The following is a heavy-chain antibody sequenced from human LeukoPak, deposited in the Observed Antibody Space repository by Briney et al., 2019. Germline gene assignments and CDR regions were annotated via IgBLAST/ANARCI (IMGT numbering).Heavy chain of an antibody. J-gene: IGHJ4*02. CDR1: GYSISSGYY. CDR3: ARGQWFGEDI. D-gene: IGHD3-10*01. Sequence: SETLSLTCTVSGYSISSGYYWGWIRQPPGKGLEWIGSIYHSGSTYYNPSLKSRVTISVDTSKNQFSLRLTSVSAADTAVYFCARGQWFGEDIWGQGTLVIVSS. V-gene: IGHV4-38-2*02. CDR2: IYHSGST.